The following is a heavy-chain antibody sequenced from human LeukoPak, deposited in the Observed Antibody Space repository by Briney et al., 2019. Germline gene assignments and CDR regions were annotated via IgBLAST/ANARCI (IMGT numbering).Heavy chain of an antibody. Sequence: GASVKVSCKASGYTFTSYDINWVRQATGQGLEWMGWMNPNSGNTGYAQKFQGRVTMTRNTFISTAYMELSSLRSEDTAVYYCARGNSGVPAAIRFVWHAPGNWFDPWGQGTLVTVSS. CDR2: MNPNSGNT. CDR1: GYTFTSYD. CDR3: ARGNSGVPAAIRFVWHAPGNWFDP. V-gene: IGHV1-8*01. D-gene: IGHD2-2*02. J-gene: IGHJ5*02.